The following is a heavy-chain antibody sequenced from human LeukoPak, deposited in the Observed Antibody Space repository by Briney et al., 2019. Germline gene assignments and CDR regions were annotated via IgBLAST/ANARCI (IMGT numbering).Heavy chain of an antibody. Sequence: PGGSLRLSCEGSGCSFSNYWMSWVRQAPGKGLEWVAHTNEDGSDKYYVDSVKGRFTISRDNAKNSLYLQMGSLRAEDTAIFYGTSWSSCSSDNCQFNYWGQGTLVTVSS. D-gene: IGHD2-15*01. J-gene: IGHJ4*02. V-gene: IGHV3-7*01. CDR3: TSWSSCSSDNCQFNY. CDR1: GCSFSNYW. CDR2: TNEDGSDK.